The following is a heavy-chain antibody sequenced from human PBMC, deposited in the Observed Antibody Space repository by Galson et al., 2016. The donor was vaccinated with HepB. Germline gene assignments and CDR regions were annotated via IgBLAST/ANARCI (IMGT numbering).Heavy chain of an antibody. J-gene: IGHJ6*02. CDR3: AGTTDRDNGYPTEDYYHYGMDV. CDR2: VFHSGNT. Sequence: SETLSLTCSVSGYSIRDGYNWGWIRQPPGKGLEWIGSVFHSGNTYYNPSLKSRVTISVEMAKNQFSLKLPSVSAADTAVYYCAGTTDRDNGYPTEDYYHYGMDVWGRGTTVTVSS. V-gene: IGHV4-38-2*01. CDR1: GYSIRDGYN. D-gene: IGHD5-18*01.